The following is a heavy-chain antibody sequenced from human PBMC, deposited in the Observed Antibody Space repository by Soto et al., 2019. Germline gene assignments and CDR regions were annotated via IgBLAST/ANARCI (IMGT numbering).Heavy chain of an antibody. J-gene: IGHJ4*02. D-gene: IGHD5-12*01. CDR3: AKDMIGSGFLFDY. CDR1: GFTFDDYA. Sequence: GGSLRLSCAASGFTFDDYAMHWVRQAPEKGLEWVSGISWNSGSIGYADSVKGRFTISRDNAKNSLYLQMNSLRAEDTALYYCAKDMIGSGFLFDYWGQGTLVTVSS. V-gene: IGHV3-9*01. CDR2: ISWNSGSI.